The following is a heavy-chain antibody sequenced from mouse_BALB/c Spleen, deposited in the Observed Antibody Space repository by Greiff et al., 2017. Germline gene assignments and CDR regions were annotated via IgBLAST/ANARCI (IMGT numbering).Heavy chain of an antibody. Sequence: QVQLQQSGAELARPGASVKMSCKASGYTFTSYTMHWVKQRPGQGLEWIGYINPSSGYTNYNQKFKDKATLTADKSSSTAYMQLSSLTSEDSAVYYCARSYYGSRRYAMDYWGQGTSVTVSS. CDR1: GYTFTSYT. J-gene: IGHJ4*01. D-gene: IGHD1-1*01. CDR2: INPSSGYT. V-gene: IGHV1-4*01. CDR3: ARSYYGSRRYAMDY.